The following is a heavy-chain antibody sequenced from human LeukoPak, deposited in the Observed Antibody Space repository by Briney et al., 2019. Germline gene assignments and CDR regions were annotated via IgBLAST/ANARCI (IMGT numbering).Heavy chain of an antibody. V-gene: IGHV5-51*01. CDR2: IYPAGSVT. CDR3: ARREYNSVWFDP. J-gene: IGHJ5*02. D-gene: IGHD5/OR15-5a*01. Sequence: PGESLKISCKASSYNFANYWIGWVRQMPGKGLEWMGIIYPAGSVTLYSPSSQGQVTISVDRSTSMVYLQWSTLKASDTAMYYCARREYNSVWFDPWGQGTLVTVSS. CDR1: SYNFANYW.